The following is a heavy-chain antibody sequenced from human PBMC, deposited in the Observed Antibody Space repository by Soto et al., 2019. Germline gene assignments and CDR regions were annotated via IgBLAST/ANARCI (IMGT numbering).Heavy chain of an antibody. CDR1: GFSFSSYG. Sequence: GGSLRLSCAASGFSFSSYGMSWVRQAPGKGLEWVSTISDSSSSTYYADSVKGRFTISRDNAKNTLYLQMNSLRAKDTAVYYCARDQPGYSYGYGLGYWGQGTLVTVSS. CDR2: ISDSSSST. D-gene: IGHD5-18*01. V-gene: IGHV3-23*01. CDR3: ARDQPGYSYGYGLGY. J-gene: IGHJ4*02.